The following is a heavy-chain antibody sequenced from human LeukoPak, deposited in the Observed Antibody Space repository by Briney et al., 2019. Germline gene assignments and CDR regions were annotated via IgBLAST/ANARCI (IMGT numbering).Heavy chain of an antibody. Sequence: GGSLRLSCATSGFTVSIYWMHWVRQVPGKGLEWVSRISPDGSDATYADSVRGRFTISRDNANKTLYLQMKSLRDEDTAIYHCASMGEPSGASWGQGTPVTVSS. V-gene: IGHV3-74*01. D-gene: IGHD2-21*01. J-gene: IGHJ5*02. CDR3: ASMGEPSGAS. CDR1: GFTVSIYW. CDR2: ISPDGSDA.